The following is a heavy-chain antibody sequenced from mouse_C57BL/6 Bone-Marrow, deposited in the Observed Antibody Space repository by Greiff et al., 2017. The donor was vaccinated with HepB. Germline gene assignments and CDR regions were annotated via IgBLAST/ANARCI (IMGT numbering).Heavy chain of an antibody. V-gene: IGHV1-81*01. CDR2: IYPRSGNT. D-gene: IGHD2-4*01. CDR3: AREGIYYDYDGGLGFAY. J-gene: IGHJ3*01. Sequence: QVQLQQSGAELARPGASVKLSCKASGYTFTSYGISWVKQRTGQGLEWIGEIYPRSGNTYYNEKFKGKATLTADKSSSTAYMELRSLTSEDSAVYFCAREGIYYDYDGGLGFAYWGQGTLVTVAA. CDR1: GYTFTSYG.